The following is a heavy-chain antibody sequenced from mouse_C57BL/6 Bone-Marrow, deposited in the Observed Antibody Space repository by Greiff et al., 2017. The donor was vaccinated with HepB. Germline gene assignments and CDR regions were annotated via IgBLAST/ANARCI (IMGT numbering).Heavy chain of an antibody. CDR1: GYTFTDYY. CDR3: ARGSYYGSSYVDY. CDR2: INPNNGGT. J-gene: IGHJ2*01. D-gene: IGHD1-1*01. V-gene: IGHV1-26*01. Sequence: EVQLQQSGPELVKPGASVKISCKASGYTFTDYYMNWVKQSHGKSLEWIGDINPNNGGTSYNQKFKGKATLTVDKSSSTAYMELRSLTSEDSAVYYCARGSYYGSSYVDYWGQGTTLTVSS.